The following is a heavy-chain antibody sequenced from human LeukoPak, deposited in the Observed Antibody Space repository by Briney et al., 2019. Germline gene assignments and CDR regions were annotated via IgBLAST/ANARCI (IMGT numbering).Heavy chain of an antibody. V-gene: IGHV4-34*01. D-gene: IGHD1-14*01. CDR1: GGSFSGYY. Sequence: SETLSLTCAVYGGSFSGYYWSWIRQPPGKGLEWIGEINHNGSTNYNPSLKSRVTISVDTSKNQFSLKLSSVTAADTAVYYCARARRYSWFDPWGQGTLVTVSS. J-gene: IGHJ5*02. CDR2: INHNGST. CDR3: ARARRYSWFDP.